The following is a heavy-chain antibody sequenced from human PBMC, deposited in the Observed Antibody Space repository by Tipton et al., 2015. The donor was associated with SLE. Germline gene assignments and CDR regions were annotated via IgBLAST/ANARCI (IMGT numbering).Heavy chain of an antibody. J-gene: IGHJ5*02. Sequence: LRLSCTVSGGSIGNYYWSWIRQPAGKGLEWIGRIYTRRSTDYNPSLRSRVTMSVDMSKNQFSLRLTSVTAADTAIYYCARDSSSGWYNWFDPWGQGTLVTVSS. V-gene: IGHV4-4*07. CDR2: IYTRRST. CDR1: GGSIGNYY. CDR3: ARDSSSGWYNWFDP. D-gene: IGHD6-19*01.